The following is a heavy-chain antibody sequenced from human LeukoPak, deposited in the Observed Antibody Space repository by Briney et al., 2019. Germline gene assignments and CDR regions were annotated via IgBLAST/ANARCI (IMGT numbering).Heavy chain of an antibody. CDR1: GDTFNNYA. J-gene: IGHJ4*02. CDR2: IIPMFGTA. Sequence: SVTVSCKASGDTFNNYAISWVRQDPGQGLEWMGRIIPMFGTANYAQKFQGRVTITTDESTSTAYMELSSLRSEDTAVYYCASNLMMIFGVITFNFDYWGQGTLVTVSS. CDR3: ASNLMMIFGVITFNFDY. V-gene: IGHV1-69*05. D-gene: IGHD3-10*01.